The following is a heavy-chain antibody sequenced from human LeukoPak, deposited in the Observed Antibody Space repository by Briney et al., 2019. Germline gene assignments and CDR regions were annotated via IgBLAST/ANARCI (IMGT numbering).Heavy chain of an antibody. CDR2: IYYSGST. J-gene: IGHJ4*02. D-gene: IGHD3-9*01. Sequence: PSETLSLTCTVSGGSISSSSYYWGWIRQPPGKGLEWIGSIYYSGSTYYNPSLKSRVTISVDTSKNQFSLKLSSVTAADTAVYYCARDDQGVNYDILTGYYRAASGFDYWGQGTLVTVSS. CDR1: GGSISSSSYY. CDR3: ARDDQGVNYDILTGYYRAASGFDY. V-gene: IGHV4-39*07.